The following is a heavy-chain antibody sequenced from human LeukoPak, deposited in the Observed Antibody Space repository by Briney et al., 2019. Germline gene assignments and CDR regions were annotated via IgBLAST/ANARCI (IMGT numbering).Heavy chain of an antibody. Sequence: GGSLRLSCAASGFTFSSYGMHWVRQAPGKGLEWVAVIWYDGSNKYYADSVKGRFTISRDNSKNTLYLQMNSLGAEDTAVYYCAKDRVVFGIVGADTIDWGQGTLVTVSS. CDR3: AKDRVVFGIVGADTID. CDR2: IWYDGSNK. V-gene: IGHV3-30*02. CDR1: GFTFSSYG. D-gene: IGHD1-26*01. J-gene: IGHJ4*02.